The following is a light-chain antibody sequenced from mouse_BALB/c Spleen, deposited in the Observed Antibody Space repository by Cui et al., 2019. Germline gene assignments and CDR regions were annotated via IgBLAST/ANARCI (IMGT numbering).Light chain of an antibody. CDR1: SSVSY. V-gene: IGKV4-68*01. Sequence: QIFLTPPPALLSASPGEKVTMTCSASSSVSYMYWYQQKPRSSPKPWIYLTSNLASGVPARFSGSGSGTSYSLTISSMEAEDAATYYCQQWSSNPLTFGAGTKLELK. CDR3: QQWSSNPLT. CDR2: LTS. J-gene: IGKJ5*01.